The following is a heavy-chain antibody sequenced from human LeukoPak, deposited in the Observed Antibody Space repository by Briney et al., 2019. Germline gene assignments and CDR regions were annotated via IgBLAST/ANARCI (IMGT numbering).Heavy chain of an antibody. CDR1: GGTFSSYA. J-gene: IGHJ5*02. V-gene: IGHV1-69*13. CDR3: ARDGDIAAAGRWFDP. CDR2: IIPIFGTA. D-gene: IGHD6-13*01. Sequence: ASVTVSCKASGGTFSSYAISWVRQAPGQGLEWMGGIIPIFGTANYAQKFQGRVTITADESTSTAYMELSSLRSEDTAVYYCARDGDIAAAGRWFDPWGQGTLVTVSS.